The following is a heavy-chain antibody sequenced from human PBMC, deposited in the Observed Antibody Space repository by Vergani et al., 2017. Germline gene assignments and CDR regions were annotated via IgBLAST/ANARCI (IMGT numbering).Heavy chain of an antibody. V-gene: IGHV3-30*18. CDR2: ISHDGNKK. CDR1: GFPFRNYC. Sequence: QVEPVESGGSVVPPGRFLRLLCGASGFPFRNYCLHRVPQASSQGLEWVAVISHDGNKKYYVDSVKGRFTISRDNSKNTLYLYMNSLRADDTAVYYCAKDPRLKEDYYYYYMDVWGKGTTVTVSS. CDR3: AKDPRLKEDYYYYYMDV. J-gene: IGHJ6*03.